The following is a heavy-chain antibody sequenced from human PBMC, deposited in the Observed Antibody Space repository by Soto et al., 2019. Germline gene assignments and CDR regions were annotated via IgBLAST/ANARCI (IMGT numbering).Heavy chain of an antibody. D-gene: IGHD2-15*01. Sequence: QVQLQQWRAGLLKPSETLSLTCAVYGGSFSGYYWSWIRQPPGKGLEWIGEINHSGSTNYNPSLKSRVTISVDTSKNQFSLKLSSVTAADTAVYYCARGGDIVVVVAARRDFQHWGQGTLVTVSS. J-gene: IGHJ1*01. V-gene: IGHV4-34*01. CDR1: GGSFSGYY. CDR2: INHSGST. CDR3: ARGGDIVVVVAARRDFQH.